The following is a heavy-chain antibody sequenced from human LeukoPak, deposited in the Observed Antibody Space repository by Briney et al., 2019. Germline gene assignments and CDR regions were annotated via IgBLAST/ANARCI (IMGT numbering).Heavy chain of an antibody. CDR1: GFTFSGSA. J-gene: IGHJ6*03. V-gene: IGHV3-73*01. CDR2: IRSKANSYAT. Sequence: GGSLRLSCAASGFTFSGSAMHWVRQASGKGLEWVGRIRSKANSYATAYAASVKGRFTISRDDSKNTAYLQMNSLKTEDTAVYYCTRHLTLYISGWRPHMDVWGKGTTVTVSS. CDR3: TRHLTLYISGWRPHMDV. D-gene: IGHD6-19*01.